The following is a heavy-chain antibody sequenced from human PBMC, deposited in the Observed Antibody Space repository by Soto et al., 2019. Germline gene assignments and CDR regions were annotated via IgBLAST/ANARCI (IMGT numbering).Heavy chain of an antibody. D-gene: IGHD6-19*01. CDR3: AVVGLRAAVAGRGSPNFDY. CDR1: VFTFSSYG. Sequence: GWSLRLSCASSVFTFSSYGMSWVRQAPGKGLEWVSTIGASGDNTYYADSVKGRFTISRDNSKSTLYLQMNSLRDEDTAVYYCAVVGLRAAVAGRGSPNFDYWGQGMLVTVSS. V-gene: IGHV3-23*01. J-gene: IGHJ4*02. CDR2: IGASGDNT.